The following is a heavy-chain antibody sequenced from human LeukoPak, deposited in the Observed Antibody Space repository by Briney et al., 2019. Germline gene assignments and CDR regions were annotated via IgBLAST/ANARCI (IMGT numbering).Heavy chain of an antibody. J-gene: IGHJ4*02. CDR2: IYYSGST. D-gene: IGHD3-22*01. CDR1: GGSISSYY. V-gene: IGHV4-59*08. CDR3: VSSGYYYPPATFDY. Sequence: SETLSLTCTVSGGSISSYYWSWIRQPPGKGLEWIGYIYYSGSTNYNPSLKSRVTISVDTSKNQFSLMLSSMTAADTAVYYCVSSGYYYPPATFDYWGQGALVTVSS.